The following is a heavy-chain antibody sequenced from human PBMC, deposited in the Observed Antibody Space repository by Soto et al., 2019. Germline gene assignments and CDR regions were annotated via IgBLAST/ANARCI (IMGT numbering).Heavy chain of an antibody. Sequence: QVQLQQWGAGLLKPSETLSLTCAVYCGSFSGYYWSWIRQPPGKGLEWIGEINHSGSTNYNPSLXSXVXMSVDTSKHQFSLKLSPVTAADPAGYHCASTSRFDCWGQGTLVTVSS. D-gene: IGHD6-6*01. CDR1: CGSFSGYY. CDR3: ASTSRFDC. V-gene: IGHV4-34*01. J-gene: IGHJ4*02. CDR2: INHSGST.